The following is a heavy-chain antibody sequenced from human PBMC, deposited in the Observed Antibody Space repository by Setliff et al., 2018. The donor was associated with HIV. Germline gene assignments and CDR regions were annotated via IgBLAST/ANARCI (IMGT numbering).Heavy chain of an antibody. J-gene: IGHJ6*02. CDR1: GFTFSTYT. CDR2: ISIGSGGAI. V-gene: IGHV3-21*01. CDR3: ARDNLYYNLYDGSPVYGMDV. D-gene: IGHD3-3*01. Sequence: PGGSLRLSCVTSGFTFSTYTMNWVRQAPGRGLEWVSSISIGSGGAIDYADSVQGRFTISRDNSKNSLYLQMNGLRVEDTGVYYCARDNLYYNLYDGSPVYGMDVWGQGTTVTVSS.